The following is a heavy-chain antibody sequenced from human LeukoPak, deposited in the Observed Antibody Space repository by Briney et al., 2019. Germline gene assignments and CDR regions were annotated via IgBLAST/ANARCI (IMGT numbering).Heavy chain of an antibody. CDR2: IYYSGST. J-gene: IGHJ4*02. CDR3: ARDRYSSSSLDY. V-gene: IGHV4-59*01. CDR1: GGSISSYY. Sequence: SETLSLTCTVSGGSISSYYWSWIRQPPGKGLEWIGYIYYSGSTNYNPSLKSRVTISVDTSKNQFSLKLSSVTAADTAVYYCARDRYSSSSLDYWGQGTLVTVSS. D-gene: IGHD6-13*01.